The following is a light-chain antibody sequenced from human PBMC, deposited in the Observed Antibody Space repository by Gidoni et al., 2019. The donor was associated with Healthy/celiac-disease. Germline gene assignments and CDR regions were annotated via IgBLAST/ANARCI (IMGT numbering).Light chain of an antibody. CDR1: QSISSW. J-gene: IGKJ4*01. V-gene: IGKV1-5*03. CDR2: KAS. CDR3: QQYNSYRLT. Sequence: DFQMTQSPSTLSASVGDRVTITCRDSQSISSWLAWYQQKPGKAPKLLIYKASSLESGVPSRFSGSGSGTEFTLTISSLQPDDFATYYCQQYNSYRLTFGGGTKVEIK.